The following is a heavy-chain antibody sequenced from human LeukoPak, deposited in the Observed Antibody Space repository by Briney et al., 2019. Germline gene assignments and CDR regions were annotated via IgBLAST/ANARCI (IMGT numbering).Heavy chain of an antibody. Sequence: GGSLRLSCAASGFTFSSYSMNWVRQAPGKGLEWVSSISSSSSYIYYADSVKGRFTISRDNAKNSLYLQMNSLRAEDTAVYYCARAGATDAFDIWGQGTMVTVSS. J-gene: IGHJ3*02. V-gene: IGHV3-21*01. CDR2: ISSSSSYI. D-gene: IGHD1-26*01. CDR3: ARAGATDAFDI. CDR1: GFTFSSYS.